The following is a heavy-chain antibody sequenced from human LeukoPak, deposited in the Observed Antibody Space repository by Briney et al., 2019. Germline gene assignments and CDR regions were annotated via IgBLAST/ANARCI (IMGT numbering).Heavy chain of an antibody. Sequence: GGSLRLSCAASGFTVSSNYMIWVRQAPGKGLEWVSVIYSGGSTYYADSVKGRFTSSRDNSKTTLYLQMKSLRAEYTAVYYCARDTLYDILTGYYYYGMDVWGQGTTVTVSS. CDR3: ARDTLYDILTGYYYYGMDV. V-gene: IGHV3-66*01. D-gene: IGHD3-9*01. CDR1: GFTVSSNY. J-gene: IGHJ6*02. CDR2: IYSGGST.